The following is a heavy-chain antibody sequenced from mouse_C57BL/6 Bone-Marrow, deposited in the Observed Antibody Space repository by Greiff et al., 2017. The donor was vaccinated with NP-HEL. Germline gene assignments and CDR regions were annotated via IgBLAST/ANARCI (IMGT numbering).Heavy chain of an antibody. CDR1: GFTFSSYA. D-gene: IGHD2-3*01. Sequence: DVMLVESGEGLVKPGGSLKLSCAASGFTFSSYAMSWVRQTPEKRLEWVAYISSGGDYIYYADTVKGRFTISRDNARNTLYLQMSSLKSEDTAMYYCTREDGYSYFDYWGQGTTLTVSS. J-gene: IGHJ2*01. V-gene: IGHV5-9-1*02. CDR2: ISSGGDYI. CDR3: TREDGYSYFDY.